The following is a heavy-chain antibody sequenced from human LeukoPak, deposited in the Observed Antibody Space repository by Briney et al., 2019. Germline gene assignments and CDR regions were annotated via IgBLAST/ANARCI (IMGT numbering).Heavy chain of an antibody. V-gene: IGHV4-59*08. CDR2: VYFSGTA. J-gene: IGHJ3*02. CDR3: ARHRPYCSSTSCPDAFDI. D-gene: IGHD2-2*01. CDR1: NGSISNYY. Sequence: SETLSLTCTVSNGSISNYYWSWIRQPPGKGLEWIGCVYFSGTANYSPSLKSRVTISVDTSNNQFSLKLRSVTAADTAVYYCARHRPYCSSTSCPDAFDIWGQGTIVTVSS.